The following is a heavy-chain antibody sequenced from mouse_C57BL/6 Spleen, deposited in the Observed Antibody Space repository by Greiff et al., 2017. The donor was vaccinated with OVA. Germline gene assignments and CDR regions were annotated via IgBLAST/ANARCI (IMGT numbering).Heavy chain of an antibody. CDR1: GFTFTDYY. Sequence: EVQGVESGGGLVQPGGSLSLSCAASGFTFTDYYMSWVRQPPGKALEWLGFIRNKANGYTTEYSASVKGRFTISRDNSQSILYLQMNALRAEDSATYYCASHYGNYAMDYWGQGTSVTVSS. V-gene: IGHV7-3*01. CDR3: ASHYGNYAMDY. CDR2: IRNKANGYTT. J-gene: IGHJ4*01. D-gene: IGHD2-1*01.